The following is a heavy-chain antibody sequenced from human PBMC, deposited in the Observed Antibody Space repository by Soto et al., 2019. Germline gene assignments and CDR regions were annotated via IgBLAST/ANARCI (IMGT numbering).Heavy chain of an antibody. CDR3: ARVSVSSYQFDY. CDR1: GLTFSSYW. J-gene: IGHJ4*02. Sequence: EVQLVESGGGLVQPGGSLRLSCAASGLTFSSYWMHWVRQAPGKGLVWVSRINPDGSSTSYADSVKGRFTISRDNAKNTLYLEMNSLRAEDTAVYYCARVSVSSYQFDYWGQGTLVTVSS. V-gene: IGHV3-74*01. D-gene: IGHD2-2*01. CDR2: INPDGSST.